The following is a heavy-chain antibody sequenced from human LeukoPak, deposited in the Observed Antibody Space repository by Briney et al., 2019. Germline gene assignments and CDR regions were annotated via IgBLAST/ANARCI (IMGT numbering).Heavy chain of an antibody. CDR1: GFTFSSYW. CDR3: ARVLSGSWTWEY. CDR2: INTDGSST. D-gene: IGHD6-13*01. Sequence: QTGGSLRLSCAASGFTFSSYWMHWVRQAPGKGLVWVSHINTDGSSTSYADSVKGRFTISRDNAKNTLYLQMNSLRAEDAAVYYCARVLSGSWTWEYWGQGTLVAVSS. J-gene: IGHJ4*02. V-gene: IGHV3-74*01.